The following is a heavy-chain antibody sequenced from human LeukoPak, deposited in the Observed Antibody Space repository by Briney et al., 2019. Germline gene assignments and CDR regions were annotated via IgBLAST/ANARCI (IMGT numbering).Heavy chain of an antibody. V-gene: IGHV3-23*01. CDR1: RFAFSNYA. Sequence: GGSLRLSCAASRFAFSNYAMNWVRQAPGKGLEWVSGIRVTDNTYYADSVKGRFTISRDNSENTLYLQMSGLRAEDTAVYYCAKGTGDMGYYFDYWGQGTLVTVSS. J-gene: IGHJ4*02. CDR3: AKGTGDMGYYFDY. CDR2: IRVTDNT. D-gene: IGHD7-27*01.